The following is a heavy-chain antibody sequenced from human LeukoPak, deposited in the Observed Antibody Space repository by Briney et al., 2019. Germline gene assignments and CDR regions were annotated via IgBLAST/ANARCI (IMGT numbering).Heavy chain of an antibody. Sequence: SETLSLTCTVSGGSISSSTYYWGWIRQPPGKGLEWIGSIYYSGSTYYNPSLKSRVTISVDTSKNQFSLKLSSVTAADTAVYYCARSMEGGYSSGWSLDYWGQGTLVTVSS. D-gene: IGHD6-19*01. CDR3: ARSMEGGYSSGWSLDY. V-gene: IGHV4-39*07. CDR2: IYYSGST. J-gene: IGHJ4*02. CDR1: GGSISSSTYY.